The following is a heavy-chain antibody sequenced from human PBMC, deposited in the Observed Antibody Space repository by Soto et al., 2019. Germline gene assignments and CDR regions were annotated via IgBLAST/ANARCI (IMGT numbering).Heavy chain of an antibody. J-gene: IGHJ4*02. V-gene: IGHV3-21*04. D-gene: IGHD5-18*01. CDR3: AREATAMVN. Sequence: PGRSLRLSCAASGFTFSSYSMNWVRQAPGKGLEWVSCISSSRNYIYYADSVKGRFTISRDNAKNSLYLQMNSLRAEDTAVYYCAREATAMVNWGQGTLVTVSS. CDR1: GFTFSSYS. CDR2: ISSSRNYI.